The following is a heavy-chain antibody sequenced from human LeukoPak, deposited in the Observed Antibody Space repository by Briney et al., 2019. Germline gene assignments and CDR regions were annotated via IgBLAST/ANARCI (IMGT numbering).Heavy chain of an antibody. J-gene: IGHJ4*02. CDR2: ISGSGYST. CDR1: GFTFSSYA. CDR3: AKDPPHGPVGGFDY. Sequence: PGGSLRLSCAASGFTFSSYAMSWVRQAPVKGLEWVSAISGSGYSTFYADSVKGRFTISRDNSKNTLYLQMNSLRADDTAVYYCAKDPPHGPVGGFDYWGQGTLVTVSS. V-gene: IGHV3-23*01. D-gene: IGHD3-10*01.